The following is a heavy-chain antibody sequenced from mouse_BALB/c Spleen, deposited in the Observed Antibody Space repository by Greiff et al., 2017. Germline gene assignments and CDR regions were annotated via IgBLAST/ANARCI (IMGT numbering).Heavy chain of an antibody. V-gene: IGHV5-9-4*01. D-gene: IGHD2-3*01. CDR3: ARVYDGYYCAMDY. CDR1: GFTFSSYA. J-gene: IGHJ4*01. Sequence: EVKLVESGGGLVKPGGSLKLSCAASGFTFSSYAMSWVRQSPEKRLEWVAEISSGGSYTYYPDTVTGRFTISRDNAKNTLYLEMSSLRSEDTAMYYCARVYDGYYCAMDYWGQGTSVTVSS. CDR2: ISSGGSYT.